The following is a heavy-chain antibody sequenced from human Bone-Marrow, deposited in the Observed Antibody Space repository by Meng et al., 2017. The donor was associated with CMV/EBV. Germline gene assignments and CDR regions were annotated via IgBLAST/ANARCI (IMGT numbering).Heavy chain of an antibody. D-gene: IGHD2-2*01. Sequence: SETLSLTCTVSGGSISSYSWSWIRQPPGKGLEGIGYIYYSGSTNHNPSLKSRVTISVDTSKNQFSLKLSSVNAADTAVYYCARDRGACTSTRCYPEYIQHWGQGTLVTVSS. J-gene: IGHJ1*01. CDR3: ARDRGACTSTRCYPEYIQH. CDR2: IYYSGST. CDR1: GGSISSYS. V-gene: IGHV4-59*01.